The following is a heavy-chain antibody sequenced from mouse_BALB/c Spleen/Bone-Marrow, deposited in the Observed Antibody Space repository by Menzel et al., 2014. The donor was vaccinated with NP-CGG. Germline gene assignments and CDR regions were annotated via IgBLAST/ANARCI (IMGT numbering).Heavy chain of an antibody. CDR1: GFTISDYY. J-gene: IGHJ3*01. Sequence: EVKLVESGGGLVQPGGSLKLSCATSGFTISDYYMYWVHQTPEKRLEWVAYISNGGGSTYYPDTVKGRFTISRDNAKNTLYLQMSRLKSEDTAMYYCARHNYDETWFAYWGQGTLVTVSA. D-gene: IGHD2-4*01. CDR3: ARHNYDETWFAY. CDR2: ISNGGGST. V-gene: IGHV5-12*02.